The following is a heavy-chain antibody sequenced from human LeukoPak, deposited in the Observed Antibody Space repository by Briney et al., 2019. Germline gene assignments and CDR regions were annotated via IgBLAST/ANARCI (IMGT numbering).Heavy chain of an antibody. J-gene: IGHJ4*02. Sequence: PGGSLRLSCVASGITFRNYWMNWVRQAPGKGLEWVANIKPDGSEKHYVDSVKGRFTISRDNAKNSVYLQMNSLRGEDAAVYYCASRRGGSSWGQGTLVTVSS. CDR2: IKPDGSEK. V-gene: IGHV3-7*01. CDR3: ASRRGGSS. D-gene: IGHD3-16*01. CDR1: GITFRNYW.